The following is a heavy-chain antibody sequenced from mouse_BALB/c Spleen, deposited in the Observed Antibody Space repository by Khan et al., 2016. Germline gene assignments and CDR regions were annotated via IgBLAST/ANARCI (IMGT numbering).Heavy chain of an antibody. CDR1: GYSFTDYN. J-gene: IGHJ3*01. CDR3: ARSTRITTGWCAY. V-gene: IGHV1S135*01. CDR2: IDPYNGGT. Sequence: EMELVESGPELVKPGASVKVSCKASGYSFTDYNMYWVKQSHGKSLEWIGYIDPYNGGTNYNQKFKGKATLTVDKSSSLAFMHLNSLTSEDSAVYYCARSTRITTGWCAYWGQGTLVTVSA. D-gene: IGHD2-4*01.